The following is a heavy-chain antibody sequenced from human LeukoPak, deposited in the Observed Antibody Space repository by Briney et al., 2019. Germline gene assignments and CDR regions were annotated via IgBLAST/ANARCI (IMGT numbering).Heavy chain of an antibody. CDR3: ARDAHGSGSYFYFDY. CDR2: INPNSGGT. J-gene: IGHJ4*02. Sequence: GASVKVSCKASGYTFTGYYMHWVRQAPGQGLEWMGWINPNSGGTNYAQKFQGRVTMTRDTSTSTAYMELSRLRSDDTAVYYCARDAHGSGSYFYFDYWGQGTLVTVSS. D-gene: IGHD3-10*01. CDR1: GYTFTGYY. V-gene: IGHV1-2*02.